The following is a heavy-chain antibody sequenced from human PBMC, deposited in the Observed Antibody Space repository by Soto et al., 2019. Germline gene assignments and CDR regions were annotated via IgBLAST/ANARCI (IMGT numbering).Heavy chain of an antibody. CDR3: ATGAYYGSSGYHNYFDY. D-gene: IGHD3-22*01. CDR2: FDPEDGET. V-gene: IGHV1-24*01. CDR1: GYTFTGYY. J-gene: IGHJ4*02. Sequence: ASVNVSRQASGYTFTGYYMHWVRQAPGQGLEWMGGFDPEDGETIYAQKFQGRVTMTEDTSTDTAYMELSSLRSEDTAVYYWATGAYYGSSGYHNYFDYWGQGTLVTVSS.